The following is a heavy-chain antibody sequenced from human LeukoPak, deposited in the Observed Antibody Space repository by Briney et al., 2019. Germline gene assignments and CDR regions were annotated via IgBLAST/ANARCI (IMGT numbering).Heavy chain of an antibody. CDR1: GFTFSNYW. D-gene: IGHD6-19*01. J-gene: IGHJ4*02. CDR2: IKSDGSTT. V-gene: IGHV3-74*01. Sequence: GGSLRLSCTASGFTFSNYWMRWVRHAPGKGLVWVSRIKSDGSTTTYADSVKGRFTISRDNAKSTLYLQMNSLRAEDTAVYYCVRLADPGYWGQGTLVTVSS. CDR3: VRLADPGY.